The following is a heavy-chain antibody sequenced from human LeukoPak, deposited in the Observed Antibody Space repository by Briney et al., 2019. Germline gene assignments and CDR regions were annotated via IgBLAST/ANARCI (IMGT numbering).Heavy chain of an antibody. CDR1: GGSFSGYY. CDR3: ARMWLCMDY. V-gene: IGHV4-34*01. D-gene: IGHD5-12*01. J-gene: IGHJ4*02. Sequence: PPETLSLTCAVYGGSFSGYYWSWIRQPPGKGLEWIGEINHSGSTNYNPSLKSRVTISVDTSKNQFSLKLSSVTAADTAVYYCARMWLCMDYWGQGTLVTVSS. CDR2: INHSGST.